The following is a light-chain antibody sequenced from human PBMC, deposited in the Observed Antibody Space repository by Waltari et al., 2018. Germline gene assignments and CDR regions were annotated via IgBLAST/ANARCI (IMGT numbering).Light chain of an antibody. CDR1: SSDIGGYNR. CDR2: EVS. CDR3: SSYASSSTWI. V-gene: IGLV2-14*01. J-gene: IGLJ2*01. Sequence: QAALTQSPSVSGSPGQSVTISCTGTSSDIGGYNRFSWYQQHPGKAPKLMIYEVSNLPSGVSDRFSGSKSGNTASLIISGLQAEDEADYYCSSYASSSTWIFGGGTRLTVL.